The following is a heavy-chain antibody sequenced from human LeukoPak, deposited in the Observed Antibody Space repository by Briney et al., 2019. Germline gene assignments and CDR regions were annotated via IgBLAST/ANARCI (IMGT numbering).Heavy chain of an antibody. CDR3: AKVRKKSSGWYDYFDY. CDR2: INPSGGST. CDR1: GYTFTSHG. J-gene: IGHJ4*02. Sequence: ASVKVSCKASGYTFTSHGISWVRQAPGQGLEWMGIINPSGGSTSYAQKFQGRVTITRNTSISTAYMELSSLRSEDTAVYYCAKVRKKSSGWYDYFDYWGQGTLVTVSS. D-gene: IGHD6-19*01. V-gene: IGHV1-8*03.